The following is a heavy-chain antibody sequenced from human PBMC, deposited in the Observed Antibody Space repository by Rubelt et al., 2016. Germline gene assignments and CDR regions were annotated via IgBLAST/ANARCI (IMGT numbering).Heavy chain of an antibody. V-gene: IGHV3-23*01. Sequence: EVQLLESGGGLVQPGGSLRLSCAASGFTFSSYAMSWVRQAPGKGLEWVSTISGSGGSAYLCDSLKGRFTISRDNAKKSLYLQMNSLRDEDTAVYYCARAWSSSWPYFDYWGQGSLVTVSS. CDR3: ARAWSSSWPYFDY. D-gene: IGHD6-13*01. CDR1: GFTFSSYA. J-gene: IGHJ4*02. CDR2: ISGSGGSA.